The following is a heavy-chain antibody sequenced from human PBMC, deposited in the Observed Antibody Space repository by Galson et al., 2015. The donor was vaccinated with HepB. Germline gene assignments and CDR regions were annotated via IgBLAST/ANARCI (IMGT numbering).Heavy chain of an antibody. CDR2: IKSKTDGGTT. D-gene: IGHD4-17*01. CDR1: GFTFSNAW. J-gene: IGHJ4*02. CDR3: TTYDYGDSLFDY. Sequence: SLRLSCAASGFTFSNAWMSWVRQAPGKGLEWVGRIKSKTDGGTTDYAAPVKGRFTISSDDSKNTLYLQMNSLKTEDTAVYYCTTYDYGDSLFDYWGQGTLVTVSS. V-gene: IGHV3-15*01.